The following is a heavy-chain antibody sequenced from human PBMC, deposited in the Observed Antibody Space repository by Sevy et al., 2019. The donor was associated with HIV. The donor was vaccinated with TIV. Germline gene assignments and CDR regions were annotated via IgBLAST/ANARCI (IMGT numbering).Heavy chain of an antibody. Sequence: SETLSLTCAVYGGSFSGYYWSWIRQPPGKGLEWIGEINHSGSTNYNPSLKSRVTISVDTYKNQFSLKLSSVTAADTAVYYCARGGLVVATNWFDPWGQGTLVTVSS. D-gene: IGHD3-22*01. CDR1: GGSFSGYY. CDR3: ARGGLVVATNWFDP. J-gene: IGHJ5*02. CDR2: INHSGST. V-gene: IGHV4-34*01.